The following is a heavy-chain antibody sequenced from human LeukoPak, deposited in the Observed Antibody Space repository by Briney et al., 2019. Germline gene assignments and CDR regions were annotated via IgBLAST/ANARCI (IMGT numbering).Heavy chain of an antibody. J-gene: IGHJ4*02. D-gene: IGHD3-10*01. Sequence: SQTRSLTCTVSGGSISSGSYYWSWIRQPAGKGLEWIGRIYTSGSTNYNPSLKSRVTISVDTSKNQFSLKLSSVTAADTAVYYCAGTMVRGVIPFDYWGQGTLVTVSS. CDR3: AGTMVRGVIPFDY. CDR2: IYTSGST. V-gene: IGHV4-61*02. CDR1: GGSISSGSYY.